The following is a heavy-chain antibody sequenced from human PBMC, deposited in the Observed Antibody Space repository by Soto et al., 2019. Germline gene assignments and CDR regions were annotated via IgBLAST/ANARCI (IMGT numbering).Heavy chain of an antibody. CDR2: IIANNGTT. V-gene: IGHV1-18*01. CDR1: GGTFSSYA. J-gene: IGHJ5*02. D-gene: IGHD6-19*01. CDR3: ARDLIKEVAGNH. Sequence: ASVKVSCKASGGTFSSYAISWVRQAPGQGLEWMGGIIANNGTTNYAQKLQGRVTMTTDTSTSTAYMELRSLRSDDTAVYYCARDLIKEVAGNHWGQGTLVTVSS.